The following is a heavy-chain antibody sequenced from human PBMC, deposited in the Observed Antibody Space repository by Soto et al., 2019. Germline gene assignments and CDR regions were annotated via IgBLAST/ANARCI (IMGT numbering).Heavy chain of an antibody. V-gene: IGHV3-48*02. CDR1: GFTFSSYT. CDR2: IRLSGRAS. J-gene: IGHJ3*02. Sequence: PGGSLRLSCAASGFTFSSYTMNWVRLAPGKGLEWLSYIRLSGRASYNTASVKGRFTISRDNAKNSLYLQMHSLTDEDTAVYYCVRDRQYAFDIWGQGAMVTVSS. CDR3: VRDRQYAFDI.